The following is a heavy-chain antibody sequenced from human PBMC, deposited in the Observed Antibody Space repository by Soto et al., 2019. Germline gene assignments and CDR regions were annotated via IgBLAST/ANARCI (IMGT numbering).Heavy chain of an antibody. Sequence: PSETLSLTCTVSGGSISSYYWSWIRQPPGKGLEWIGYIYYSGSTNYNPSLKSRVTISVDTSKNQFSLKLSSVTAADTAVYYCARHETLHGDYWGQGTLVTVSS. V-gene: IGHV4-59*08. CDR1: GGSISSYY. CDR3: ARHETLHGDY. CDR2: IYYSGST. J-gene: IGHJ4*02.